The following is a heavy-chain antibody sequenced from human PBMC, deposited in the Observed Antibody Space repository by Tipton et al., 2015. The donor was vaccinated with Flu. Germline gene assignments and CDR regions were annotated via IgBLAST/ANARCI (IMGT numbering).Heavy chain of an antibody. CDR1: GGSINSGGAY. CDR3: ARDQGFGGGLRYNYYAMDV. CDR2: MYYSGST. J-gene: IGHJ6*02. Sequence: TLSLTCTVSGGSINSGGAYWTWFRRHPGRGLEWIGCMYYSGSTYINPSLTSRVTMSVDTSKNQFSLKVNSVTAADTAIYYCARDQGFGGGLRYNYYAMDVWGQGTTVSVSS. V-gene: IGHV4-31*03. D-gene: IGHD3-10*01.